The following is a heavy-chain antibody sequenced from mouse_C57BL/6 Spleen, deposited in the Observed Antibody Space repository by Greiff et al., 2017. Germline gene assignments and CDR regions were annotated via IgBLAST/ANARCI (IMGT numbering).Heavy chain of an antibody. CDR2: IDPSDSYT. D-gene: IGHD4-1*01. CDR3: ARSGANWEMDY. CDR1: GYTFTSYW. J-gene: IGHJ2*01. V-gene: IGHV1-69*01. Sequence: QVQLQQPGAELVMPGASVKLSCKASGYTFTSYWMHWVKQRPGQGLEWIGEIDPSDSYTNYNQKFKGKSTLTVDKSSSTAYMQLSILTSEDSAVYYCARSGANWEMDYWGQGTTLTVSS.